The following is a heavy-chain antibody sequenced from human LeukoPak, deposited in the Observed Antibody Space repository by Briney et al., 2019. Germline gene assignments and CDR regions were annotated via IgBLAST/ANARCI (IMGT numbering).Heavy chain of an antibody. J-gene: IGHJ4*02. CDR2: ISTNGDST. CDR1: GFTFSTYA. V-gene: IGHV3-64*02. Sequence: GGSLRLSCAASGFTFSTYAMHLVRQAPGKGLEYVSAISTNGDSTYYADSVKRRFTISRDNSKNTLFLQMGRLRADDMAVYYCARRGSTSCYDYWGQGTLVTVSS. D-gene: IGHD2-2*01. CDR3: ARRGSTSCYDY.